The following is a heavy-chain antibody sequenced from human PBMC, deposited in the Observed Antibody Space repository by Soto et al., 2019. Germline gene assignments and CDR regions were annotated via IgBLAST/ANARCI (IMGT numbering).Heavy chain of an antibody. CDR3: ARDIQKGLVPAAIYYYGMDV. D-gene: IGHD2-2*01. CDR2: IYYSGST. V-gene: IGHV4-31*03. J-gene: IGHJ6*02. Sequence: SETLSLTCTVSGGSISSGGYYWSWIRQHPGKGLEWIGYIYYSGSTYYNPSLKSRVTISVDTSKNQFSLKLSSVTAADTAVYYCARDIQKGLVPAAIYYYGMDVWGQGPRSPSP. CDR1: GGSISSGGYY.